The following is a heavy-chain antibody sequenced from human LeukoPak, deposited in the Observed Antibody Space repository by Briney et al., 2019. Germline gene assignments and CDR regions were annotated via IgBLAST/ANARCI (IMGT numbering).Heavy chain of an antibody. D-gene: IGHD3-3*01. CDR1: GYTLTELS. Sequence: ASVKVSCKVSGYTLTELSMHWVRQAPGKGLGWMGGFDPEDGETIYAQKFQGRVTMTEDTSTDTAYMELSSLRSEDTAVYYCATLYYDFWSGSMPYYFDYWGQGTLVTVSS. CDR3: ATLYYDFWSGSMPYYFDY. V-gene: IGHV1-24*01. CDR2: FDPEDGET. J-gene: IGHJ4*02.